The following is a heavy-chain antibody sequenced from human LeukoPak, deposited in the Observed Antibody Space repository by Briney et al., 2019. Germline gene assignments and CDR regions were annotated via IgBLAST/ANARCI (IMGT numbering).Heavy chain of an antibody. CDR2: ISGSGDNT. CDR1: GFTFSSYT. V-gene: IGHV3-23*01. D-gene: IGHD6-13*01. CDR3: ARGVIAAAGFFDY. J-gene: IGHJ4*02. Sequence: GGSLRLSCAASGFTFSSYTMSWVRQAPGKGLEWVSAISGSGDNTYYADSVKGRFTISRDNSKSTLYLQMNSLRAEDTAVYYCARGVIAAAGFFDYWGQGTLVTVSS.